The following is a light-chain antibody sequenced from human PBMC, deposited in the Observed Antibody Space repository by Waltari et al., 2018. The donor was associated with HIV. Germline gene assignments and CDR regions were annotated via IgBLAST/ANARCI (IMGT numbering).Light chain of an antibody. Sequence: DIVLTQPPNSLPLSLGERATINCRSSRTILSSPGDRDCLDWYQQKPGQSPKVLIYWASTRASGVPDRFSGSGSGTNFSLTISALQSDDVALYYCQQYYTPGPTFGGGTKVEIK. V-gene: IGKV4-1*01. CDR1: RTILSSPGDRDC. CDR3: QQYYTPGPT. J-gene: IGKJ4*01. CDR2: WAS.